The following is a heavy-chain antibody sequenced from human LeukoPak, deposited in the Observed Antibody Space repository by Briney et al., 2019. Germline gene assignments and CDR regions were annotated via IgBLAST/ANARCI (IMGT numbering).Heavy chain of an antibody. D-gene: IGHD3-10*01. CDR1: GFTFVDYA. Sequence: GWSLRLSCAASGFTFVDYAMHWVRQAPGKALEGVSVISWNSGSIAYVDSVKGGFTISRDNAKNSLYLQMNSLRAEDTALYYCAKGPESYGRGGFDIWGQGTLVTVSS. CDR2: ISWNSGSI. J-gene: IGHJ3*02. CDR3: AKGPESYGRGGFDI. V-gene: IGHV3-9*01.